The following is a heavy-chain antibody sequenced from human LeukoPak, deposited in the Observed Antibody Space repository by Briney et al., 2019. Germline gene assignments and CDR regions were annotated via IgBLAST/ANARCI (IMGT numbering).Heavy chain of an antibody. CDR2: INHSGST. D-gene: IGHD1-26*01. V-gene: IGHV4-34*08. CDR3: AVAYSGNWFDP. J-gene: IGHJ5*02. Sequence: GSLRLSCAASGFTFSIHGMNWIRQPPGKGLEWIGEINHSGSTNYNPSLKSRVTISVDTSKNQFSLKLSSVTAADTAVYYCAVAYSGNWFDPWGQGTLVTVSS. CDR1: GFTFSIHG.